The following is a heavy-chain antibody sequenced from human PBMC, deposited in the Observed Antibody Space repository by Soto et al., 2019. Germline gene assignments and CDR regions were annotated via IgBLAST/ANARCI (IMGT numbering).Heavy chain of an antibody. CDR2: ISYDGSNK. CDR3: AKDLLSHYYDSSGLAY. D-gene: IGHD3-22*01. CDR1: GFTFSSYG. V-gene: IGHV3-30*18. Sequence: PGGSLRLSCAASGFTFSSYGMHWVRQAPGKGLEWVAAISYDGSNKYYADSVKGRFTISRDNSKNTLYLQMNSLRAEDTAVYYCAKDLLSHYYDSSGLAYWGQGTLVTVSS. J-gene: IGHJ4*02.